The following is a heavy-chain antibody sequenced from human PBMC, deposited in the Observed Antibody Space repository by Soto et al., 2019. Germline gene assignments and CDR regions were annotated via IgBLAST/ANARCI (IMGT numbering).Heavy chain of an antibody. J-gene: IGHJ6*02. CDR1: GFTVSSNY. Sequence: GGSLRLSCAASGFTVSSNYMSWVRQAPGKGLEWVSVIYSGGSTYYADSVKGRFTISRHNSKNTLYLQMNSLRAEDTAVYYCARDLPSRGYYYYYGMDVWGQGTTVTVSS. CDR2: IYSGGST. V-gene: IGHV3-53*04. D-gene: IGHD2-2*01. CDR3: ARDLPSRGYYYYYGMDV.